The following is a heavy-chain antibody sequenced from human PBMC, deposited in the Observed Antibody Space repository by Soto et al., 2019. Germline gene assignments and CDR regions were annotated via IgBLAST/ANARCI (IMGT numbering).Heavy chain of an antibody. J-gene: IGHJ5*02. CDR2: IFFTGRT. V-gene: IGHV4-39*01. D-gene: IGHD4-17*01. CDR1: GGSISSDSHH. CDR3: ARLTVMTTATTDGGDDP. Sequence: QLQLQESGPGLVKPSETLSLTCTVSGGSISSDSHHWDWIRQPPGKGTEWIASIFFTGRTYSNPSLKSRAAISGDTSQNQFPLAMNYVPAADTAVDYCARLTVMTTATTDGGDDPWGQGTLVTVSS.